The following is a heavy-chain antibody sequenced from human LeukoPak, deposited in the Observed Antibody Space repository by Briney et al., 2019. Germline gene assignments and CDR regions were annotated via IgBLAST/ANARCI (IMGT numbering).Heavy chain of an antibody. J-gene: IGHJ4*02. CDR3: AKGPVAVAGYYFDH. Sequence: GGSLRLSCAASGFTFNSFAMNWVRQTPGKGLEWVSVISGRGGTTYYADSVKGRFTISRDNPDNTLDLQMNSLTAEDTAVYYCAKGPVAVAGYYFDHWGQGTLVTVSS. V-gene: IGHV3-23*01. CDR1: GFTFNSFA. CDR2: ISGRGGTT. D-gene: IGHD6-19*01.